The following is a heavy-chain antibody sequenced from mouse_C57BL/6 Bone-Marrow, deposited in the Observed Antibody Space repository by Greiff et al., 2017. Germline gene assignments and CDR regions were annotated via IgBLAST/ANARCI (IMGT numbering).Heavy chain of an antibody. CDR3: TSDDGVDY. Sequence: SGAELVRPGASVTLSCKASGYTFTDYEMHWVKQTPVHGLEWIGAIDPETGGTAYNQKFKGKAILTADKSSSTAYMELRSLTSEDSAVYYCTSDDGVDYWGQGTTLTVSS. CDR1: GYTFTDYE. J-gene: IGHJ2*01. CDR2: IDPETGGT. D-gene: IGHD2-12*01. V-gene: IGHV1-15*01.